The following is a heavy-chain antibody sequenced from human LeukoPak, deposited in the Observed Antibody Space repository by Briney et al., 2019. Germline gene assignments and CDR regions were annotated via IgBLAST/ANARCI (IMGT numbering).Heavy chain of an antibody. CDR1: GGSFSGYY. Sequence: SETLSLTCAVYGGSFSGYYWSWIRQPPGKGLEWIGEINHSGSTNYNPSLKSRVTISVDTSKNQFSLKLSSVTAADTAVYYCARDEALWFGELLGWGQGTLVTVSS. D-gene: IGHD3-10*01. V-gene: IGHV4-34*01. J-gene: IGHJ4*02. CDR2: INHSGST. CDR3: ARDEALWFGELLG.